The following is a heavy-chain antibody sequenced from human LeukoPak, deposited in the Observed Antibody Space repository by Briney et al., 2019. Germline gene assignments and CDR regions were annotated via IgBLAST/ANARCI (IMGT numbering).Heavy chain of an antibody. Sequence: SETLSLTCAVSGGSISSSSYYWGWIRQPPGKGLEWIGEINHSGSTNYNPSLKSRVTISVDTSKNQFSLKLSSVTAADTAVYYCARRHIAAAGNWFDPWGQGTLVTVSS. CDR3: ARRHIAAAGNWFDP. V-gene: IGHV4-39*07. D-gene: IGHD6-13*01. CDR2: INHSGST. CDR1: GGSISSSSYY. J-gene: IGHJ5*02.